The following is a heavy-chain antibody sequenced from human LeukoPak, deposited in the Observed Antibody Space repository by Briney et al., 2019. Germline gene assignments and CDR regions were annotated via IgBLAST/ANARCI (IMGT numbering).Heavy chain of an antibody. CDR2: IWYDGSNK. CDR3: ARGVFAGDLLTGYWYFDL. V-gene: IGHV3-33*01. Sequence: GRSLRLSCAASGFTFSRYGFHWVRQAPGKGLEWVALIWYDGSNKNYVDSVRGRFTISRDNSKNTVYLQMNSLRAEDTAVYYCARGVFAGDLLTGYWYFDLWGRGTLVTVSS. CDR1: GFTFSRYG. J-gene: IGHJ2*01. D-gene: IGHD1-20*01.